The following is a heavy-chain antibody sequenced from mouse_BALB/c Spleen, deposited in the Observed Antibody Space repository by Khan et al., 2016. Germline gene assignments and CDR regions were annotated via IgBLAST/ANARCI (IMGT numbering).Heavy chain of an antibody. CDR1: GFTFSGFW. CDR3: LRWGGWNFDV. CDR2: INSDGSAI. Sequence: EVQLLETGGGLVQPGGSRGLSCEGSGFTFSGFWMSWVRQTPGKTLEWIGDINSDGSAINYAPSIKDRFTIFRDNDKNTLYLQMNNVRSEDTATYCCLRWGGWNFDVWGAGTTVTVSS. J-gene: IGHJ1*01. V-gene: IGHV11-2*02.